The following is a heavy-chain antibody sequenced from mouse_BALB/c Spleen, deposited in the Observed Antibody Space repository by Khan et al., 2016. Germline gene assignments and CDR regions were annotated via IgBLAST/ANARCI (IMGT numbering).Heavy chain of an antibody. Sequence: QVQLQQPGAELARPGASVKMSCKASGYTFTIYTMHWVKQRPGQGLEWIGYINPSSGYTNYNQKFKDKATLTADKSSSTAYMQLGSLTSEDSAVYYCARARRRGGSYHFDYWGQGTTLTVSS. J-gene: IGHJ2*01. CDR1: GYTFTIYT. CDR2: INPSSGYT. CDR3: ARARRRGGSYHFDY. D-gene: IGHD1-1*02. V-gene: IGHV1-4*01.